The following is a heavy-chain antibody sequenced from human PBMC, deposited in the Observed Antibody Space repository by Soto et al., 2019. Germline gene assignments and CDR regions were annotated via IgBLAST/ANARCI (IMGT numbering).Heavy chain of an antibody. CDR2: IWYDGSNK. CDR3: ARDAGYCSGGSCTTTHYSWFDP. CDR1: GFTFSSYG. D-gene: IGHD2-15*01. V-gene: IGHV3-33*01. Sequence: QVQLVESGGGVVQPGRSLRLSCAASGFTFSSYGMHWVRQAPGKGLEWVAVIWYDGSNKYYADSVKGRFTISRDNSKNTLDLQMNSLRAEDTAVYYCARDAGYCSGGSCTTTHYSWFDPWGQGTLVTVSS. J-gene: IGHJ5*02.